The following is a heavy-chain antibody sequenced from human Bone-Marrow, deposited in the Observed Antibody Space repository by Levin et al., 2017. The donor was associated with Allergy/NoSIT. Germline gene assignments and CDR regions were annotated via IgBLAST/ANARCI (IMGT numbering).Heavy chain of an antibody. Sequence: GGSLRLSCAASGFPFSDYHMVWIRQAPGKGLEWVSYIGGSGTDIDYADSVKGRFTISRDNTKNSLYLQMNSLTAEDTAVYYCAREWVTGSGGALVYWGQGTLVTVSS. V-gene: IGHV3-11*01. J-gene: IGHJ4*02. CDR1: GFPFSDYH. D-gene: IGHD1-1*01. CDR2: IGGSGTDI. CDR3: AREWVTGSGGALVY.